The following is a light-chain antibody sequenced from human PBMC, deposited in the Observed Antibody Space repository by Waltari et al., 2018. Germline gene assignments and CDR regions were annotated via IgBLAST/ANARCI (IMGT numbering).Light chain of an antibody. CDR2: AVS. Sequence: QSALTQPASVSGSPGQSITISCTGTSSDVGNYKRVSWYQQHPGKAPKRQIYAVSKRPSGVSDRFSGSKSGDMASLTISGLQPEDEAEYFCSSYAGSSKGVFGGGTKVTVL. V-gene: IGLV2-23*02. J-gene: IGLJ2*01. CDR3: SSYAGSSKGV. CDR1: SSDVGNYKR.